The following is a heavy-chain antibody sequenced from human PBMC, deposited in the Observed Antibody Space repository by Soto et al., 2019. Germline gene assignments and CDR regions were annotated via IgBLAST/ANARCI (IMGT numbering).Heavy chain of an antibody. J-gene: IGHJ1*01. CDR1: GFTFSSCA. CDR3: AREDESSGYAGTFHR. CDR2: ISHDESNK. D-gene: IGHD3-22*01. V-gene: IGHV3-30-3*01. Sequence: GGSLRLSCAASGFTFSSCAMHWVRQAPGKGLEWVTLISHDESNKQYADSVKGRFTISRDNSKNTLSLQMDSLRAEDTAVYYCAREDESSGYAGTFHRWGQGTLVTVSS.